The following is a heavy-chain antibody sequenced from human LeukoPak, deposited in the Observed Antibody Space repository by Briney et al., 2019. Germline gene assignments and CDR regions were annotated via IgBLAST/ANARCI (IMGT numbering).Heavy chain of an antibody. D-gene: IGHD2-15*01. V-gene: IGHV1-46*01. CDR2: INPSGGST. CDR1: GYTFTSYY. J-gene: IGHJ6*03. CDR3: ARDLGRYCSGGRCPEAYYYYYYYMDV. Sequence: GASVKVSCKASGYTFTSYYMHWVRQAPGQGLEWMGIINPSGGSTSYAQKFQGRVTMTRDTSTSTVYMELSSLRSEDTAVYYCARDLGRYCSGGRCPEAYYYYYYYMDVWGKGTTVTVSS.